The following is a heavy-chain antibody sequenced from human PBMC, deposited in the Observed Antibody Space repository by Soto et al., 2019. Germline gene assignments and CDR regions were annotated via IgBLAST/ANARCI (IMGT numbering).Heavy chain of an antibody. D-gene: IGHD4-17*01. J-gene: IGHJ4*02. CDR2: INHSGST. CDR1: GGSFSGYY. CDR3: ARGMATVTRRDGLFDY. V-gene: IGHV4-34*01. Sequence: SETLSLTCAVYGGSFSGYYWSWIRQPPGKGLEWIGEINHSGSTNYNPSLKSRVTISVDTSKNQFSLKLSSVTAADTAVYYCARGMATVTRRDGLFDYWGQGTLVTVSS.